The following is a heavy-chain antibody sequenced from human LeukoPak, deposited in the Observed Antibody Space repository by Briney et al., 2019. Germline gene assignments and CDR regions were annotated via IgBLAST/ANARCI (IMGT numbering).Heavy chain of an antibody. CDR1: GFTFSSYG. CDR2: IWYDGSNK. V-gene: IGHV3-33*01. Sequence: GGSLRLSCAASGFTFSSYGMHWVRQAPGKGLERVAVIWYDGSNKYYADSVKGRFTISRDNSKNTLYLQMNSLRAEDTAVYYCARDWAAAATEDWFDPWGQGTLVTVSS. CDR3: ARDWAAAATEDWFDP. J-gene: IGHJ5*02. D-gene: IGHD6-13*01.